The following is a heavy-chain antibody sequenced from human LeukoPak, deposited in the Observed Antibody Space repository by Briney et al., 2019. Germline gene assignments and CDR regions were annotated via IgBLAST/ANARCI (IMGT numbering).Heavy chain of an antibody. CDR1: GFTFSSYW. D-gene: IGHD2-2*01. CDR3: ARVGCSSTSCYRVYYFDY. Sequence: GGSLRLSCAASGFTFSSYWMHWVRQAPGKGLVWVSRINSDGSSTSYADSVKGRFTISRDNAKNTLCLQMNSLRAEDTAVYYCARVGCSSTSCYRVYYFDYWGQGTLVTVSS. CDR2: INSDGSST. J-gene: IGHJ4*02. V-gene: IGHV3-74*01.